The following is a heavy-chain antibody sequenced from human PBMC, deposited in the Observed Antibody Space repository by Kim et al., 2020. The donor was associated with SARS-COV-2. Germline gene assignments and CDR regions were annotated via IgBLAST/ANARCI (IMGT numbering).Heavy chain of an antibody. CDR3: ARVTTYYYDSSGYYYNYYFDY. CDR1: GFTFSSYG. J-gene: IGHJ4*02. CDR2: IWYDGSNK. D-gene: IGHD3-22*01. V-gene: IGHV3-33*01. Sequence: GGSLRLSCAASGFTFSSYGMHWVRQAPGKGLEWVAVIWYDGSNKYYADSVKGRFTISRDNSKNTLYLQMNSLRAEDTAVYYCARVTTYYYDSSGYYYNYYFDYWGQGTLVTVSS.